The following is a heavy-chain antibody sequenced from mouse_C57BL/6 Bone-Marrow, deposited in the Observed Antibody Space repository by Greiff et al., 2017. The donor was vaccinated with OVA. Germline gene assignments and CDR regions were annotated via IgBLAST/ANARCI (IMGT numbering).Heavy chain of an antibody. J-gene: IGHJ2*01. CDR1: GYTFTDYY. V-gene: IGHV1-19*01. CDR2: INPYNGGT. CDR3: ARGYYYGHEDY. D-gene: IGHD1-1*01. Sequence: EVKLMESGPVLVKPGASVKMSCKASGYTFTDYYMNWVKQSHGKSLEWIGVINPYNGGTSYNQKFKGKATLTVDKSSSTAYMELNSLTSEDSAVYYCARGYYYGHEDYWGQGTTLTVSS.